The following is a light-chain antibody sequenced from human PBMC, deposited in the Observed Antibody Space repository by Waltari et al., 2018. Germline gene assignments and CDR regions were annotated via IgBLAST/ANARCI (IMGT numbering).Light chain of an antibody. J-gene: IGKJ4*01. CDR2: DAS. CDR3: QQYDNLPP. Sequence: DIQMPQSPSSLSASVGDRVTITCQASQDISNYLNWYQQKPGKAPKLLIYDASNLETGVPSRFSGSGSWTDFTFTISSLQPEDIATYYCQQYDNLPPFGGGTKVEIK. V-gene: IGKV1-33*01. CDR1: QDISNY.